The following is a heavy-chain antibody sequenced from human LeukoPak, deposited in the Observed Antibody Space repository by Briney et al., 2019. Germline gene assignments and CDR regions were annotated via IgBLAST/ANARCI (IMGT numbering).Heavy chain of an antibody. V-gene: IGHV3-48*01. CDR3: ARDFDREFTIDY. D-gene: IGHD3-10*01. CDR1: GFTFSKYN. J-gene: IGHJ4*02. CDR2: ISSSSNII. Sequence: PGGSLRLSCAASGFTFSKYNMNCVPQPPGKGRQWVSYISSSSNIIYYADSVKRRFTISRDNAKNSLFLQMNSLRAEDTAVYYCARDFDREFTIDYWGQGTLVTVSS.